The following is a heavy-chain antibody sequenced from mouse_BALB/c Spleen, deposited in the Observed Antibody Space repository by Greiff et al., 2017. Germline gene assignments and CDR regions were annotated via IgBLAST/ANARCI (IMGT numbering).Heavy chain of an antibody. J-gene: IGHJ4*01. CDR1: GYSFTSYY. CDR2: ISCYNRST. D-gene: IGHD2-4*01. CDR3: ARAENYYDYEGYAMDY. V-gene: IGHV1-42*01. Sequence: VQLQQSGPELVNPVASVKISCKASGYSFTSYYIHWVKQGPRKSLEWIGYISCYNRSTSYNQKFKGKAIFTVDKSSSTAYMQFNSMTSEDSAVYEWARAENYYDYEGYAMDYWGQGTSVTVSS.